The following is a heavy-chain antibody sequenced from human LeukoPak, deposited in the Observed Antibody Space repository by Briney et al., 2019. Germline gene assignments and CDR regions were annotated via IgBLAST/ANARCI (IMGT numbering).Heavy chain of an antibody. V-gene: IGHV3-48*04. D-gene: IGHD3-10*02. CDR3: AELGITMIGGV. CDR2: ISSSGSTI. CDR1: GFTFSSYS. J-gene: IGHJ6*04. Sequence: PGGYLRFYGAGSGFTFSSYSMNWVRQAPGKGLKWVSYISSSGSTIYYADSVKGRFTISRDNAKNSLYLQMNSLRAEDTAVYYCAELGITMIGGVWGKGTTVTISS.